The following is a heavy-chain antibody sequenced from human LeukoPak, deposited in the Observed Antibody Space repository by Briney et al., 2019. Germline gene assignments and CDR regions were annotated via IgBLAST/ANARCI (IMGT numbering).Heavy chain of an antibody. J-gene: IGHJ4*02. CDR3: ARELSIAAHFSTRDY. V-gene: IGHV3-21*01. CDR1: GFTFSSYS. D-gene: IGHD6-6*01. CDR2: ISSSSSYI. Sequence: GGSLRLSCAASGFTFSSYSMNWVRQAPGKGLEWVSSISSSSSYIYYADSVKGRFTISRDNAKNSLYLQMNSLGAEDTAVYYCARELSIAAHFSTRDYWGQGTLVTVSS.